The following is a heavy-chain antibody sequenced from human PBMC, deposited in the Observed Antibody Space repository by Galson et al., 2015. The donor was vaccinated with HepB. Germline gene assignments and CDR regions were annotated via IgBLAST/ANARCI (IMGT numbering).Heavy chain of an antibody. CDR3: ARDFPGYYDSSGYRPRNYYYYYGMDV. V-gene: IGHV3-7*03. D-gene: IGHD3-22*01. CDR1: GFTFSSYW. CDR2: IKQDGSEK. J-gene: IGHJ6*02. Sequence: SLRLSCAASGFTFSSYWMSWVRQAPGKGLEWVANIKQDGSEKYYVDSVKGRFTIPRDNAKNSLYLQMNSLRAEDTAVYYCARDFPGYYDSSGYRPRNYYYYYGMDVWGQGTTVTVSS.